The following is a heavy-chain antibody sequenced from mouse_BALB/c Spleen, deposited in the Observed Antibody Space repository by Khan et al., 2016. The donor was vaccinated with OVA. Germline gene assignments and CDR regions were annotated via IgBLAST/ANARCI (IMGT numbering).Heavy chain of an antibody. J-gene: IGHJ3*01. D-gene: IGHD1-1*01. CDR2: INPATDYT. CDR3: VNHGSSSAWFTY. Sequence: VQLQESGSELAKPGASVKMSCKASGYTFTSYWMHWVKQRPGQGLEWIGYINPATDYTEYNQKFKNKATLTADKSSSTVYMQLNSLTSEDSAVYYCVNHGSSSAWFTYWGQGTPVTVSA. V-gene: IGHV1-7*01. CDR1: GYTFTSYW.